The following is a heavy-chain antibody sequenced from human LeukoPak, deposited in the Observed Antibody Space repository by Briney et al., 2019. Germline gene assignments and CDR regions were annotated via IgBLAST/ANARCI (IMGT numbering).Heavy chain of an antibody. D-gene: IGHD1-7*01. J-gene: IGHJ4*02. Sequence: SETLSLTCTVSGVSISIYYWSWVRQPPGKGLEWIGYIYNSGSTTYNPSLKSRATISVDTSKNQFSLKLTSMTAADTAFYYCVRDRELHYWGQGILVTVSS. CDR3: VRDRELHY. V-gene: IGHV4-59*01. CDR1: GVSISIYY. CDR2: IYNSGST.